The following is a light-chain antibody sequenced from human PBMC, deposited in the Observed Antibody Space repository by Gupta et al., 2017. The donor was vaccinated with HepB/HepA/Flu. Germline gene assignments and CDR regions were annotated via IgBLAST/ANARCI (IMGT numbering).Light chain of an antibody. CDR2: LGS. CDR3: MQALQSPRT. V-gene: IGKV2-28*01. CDR1: QTLVKSNGYNY. Sequence: DIVMTQSPLSLPVTPGESASISCRSSQTLVKSNGYNYLDWYLQKPGQSPQLLIYLGSNRASGVPDRFSGSGSGADFTLKISRVEADDVGVYYSMQALQSPRTFGQGTKLEIK. J-gene: IGKJ2*02.